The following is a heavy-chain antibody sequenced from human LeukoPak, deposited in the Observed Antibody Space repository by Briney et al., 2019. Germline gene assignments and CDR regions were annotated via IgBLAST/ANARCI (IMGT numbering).Heavy chain of an antibody. CDR3: ARYCSSTSCYARGVIDY. D-gene: IGHD2-2*01. V-gene: IGHV1-18*01. CDR2: ISAYNGNT. J-gene: IGHJ4*02. Sequence: GASVKVSCKASGYTFTSYGISWVRQAPGQGLEWMGWISAYNGNTNYAQKLQGRVTMTTDTSTSTAYMELRSLRSDDTAVYYCARYCSSTSCYARGVIDYWGQGTLVTVSS. CDR1: GYTFTSYG.